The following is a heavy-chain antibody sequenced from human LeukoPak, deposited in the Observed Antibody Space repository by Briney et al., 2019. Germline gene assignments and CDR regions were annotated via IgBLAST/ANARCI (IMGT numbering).Heavy chain of an antibody. CDR2: INWGSNHI. CDR3: ARDNSGWSRDY. J-gene: IGHJ4*02. CDR1: GFTFSNYA. D-gene: IGHD6-19*01. V-gene: IGHV3-21*06. Sequence: GGSLRLSCAASGFTFSNYAMSWVRQAPGKGLEWVSSINWGSNHIYYADAVQGRFTISRDNAKNSLYLQMNSLRAEDTAIYYCARDNSGWSRDYWGQGTLVTVSS.